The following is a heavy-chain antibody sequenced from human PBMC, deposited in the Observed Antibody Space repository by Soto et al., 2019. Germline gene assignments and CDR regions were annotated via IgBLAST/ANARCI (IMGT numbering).Heavy chain of an antibody. J-gene: IGHJ5*02. CDR3: ARTLRYGDYVWFDP. CDR1: GGSISSYY. CDR2: IYYSGST. Sequence: SETLSLTCTVSGGSISSYYWSWIRQPPGKGLEWIGYIYYSGSTNYNPSLKSRVTISVDTSKNQFSLKLSSVTAADTAVYYCARTLRYGDYVWFDPWGQGTLVTVSS. V-gene: IGHV4-59*01. D-gene: IGHD4-17*01.